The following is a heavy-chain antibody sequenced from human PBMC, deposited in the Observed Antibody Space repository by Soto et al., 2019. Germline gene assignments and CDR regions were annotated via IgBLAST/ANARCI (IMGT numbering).Heavy chain of an antibody. CDR3: ARLYYYGSGSYYPTARWFDP. D-gene: IGHD3-10*01. Sequence: TLSLTCTVSGGSISSYYWSWIRQPPGKGLEWIGYIYYSGSTNYNPSLKSRVTISVDTSKNQFSLKLSSVTAADTAVYYCARLYYYGSGSYYPTARWFDPWGQGTLVTVSS. V-gene: IGHV4-59*08. CDR1: GGSISSYY. J-gene: IGHJ5*02. CDR2: IYYSGST.